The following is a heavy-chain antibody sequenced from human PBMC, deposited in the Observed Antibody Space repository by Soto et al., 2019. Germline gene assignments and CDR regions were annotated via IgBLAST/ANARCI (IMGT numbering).Heavy chain of an antibody. CDR3: AREGGRATMVRGRYWYFDL. V-gene: IGHV4-34*01. Sequence: PSETLSLTCAVYGGSFIGYYCIFIRQAPCKWLEWIGEINHSGSTNYNPSLKSRVTISVDTSKNQFSLKLSSVTAADTAVYYCAREGGRATMVRGRYWYFDLWGRGTLVTVSS. CDR1: GGSFIGYY. CDR2: INHSGST. J-gene: IGHJ2*01. D-gene: IGHD3-10*01.